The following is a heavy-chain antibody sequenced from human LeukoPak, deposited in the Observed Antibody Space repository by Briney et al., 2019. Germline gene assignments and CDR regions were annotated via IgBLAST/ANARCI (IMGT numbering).Heavy chain of an antibody. CDR1: GGTFSSYA. Sequence: ASVKVSCKASGGTFSSYAISWVRQAPGQGLEWMGGIIPIFGTANYAQKFQGRVTITADESTSTDYMELSSLRSDDTAVYFCARDTSEGDYAWWFDPWGQGTLVTVAS. CDR2: IIPIFGTA. D-gene: IGHD3-16*01. J-gene: IGHJ5*02. V-gene: IGHV1-69*01. CDR3: ARDTSEGDYAWWFDP.